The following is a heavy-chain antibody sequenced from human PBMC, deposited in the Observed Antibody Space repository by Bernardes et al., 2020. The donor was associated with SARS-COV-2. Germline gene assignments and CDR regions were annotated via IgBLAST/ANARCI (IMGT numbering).Heavy chain of an antibody. Sequence: GGSRRLSCAASGFSFSTSWMHWVRQAPGEGLVWISRMNSDGRTTNYADFVKGRFTISRDNAKNTLFLQMNSLRADDTALYFCARGGSYYLDLWGRGSLVTVSS. J-gene: IGHJ2*01. V-gene: IGHV3-74*01. CDR1: GFSFSTSW. CDR2: MNSDGRTT. CDR3: ARGGSYYLDL.